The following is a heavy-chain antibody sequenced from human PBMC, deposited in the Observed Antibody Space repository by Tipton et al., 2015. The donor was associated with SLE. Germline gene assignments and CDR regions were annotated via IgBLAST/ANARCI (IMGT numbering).Heavy chain of an antibody. V-gene: IGHV3-23*01. CDR3: AKDPRGQLGAFDI. D-gene: IGHD6-13*01. CDR1: GFTFSSYA. Sequence: SLRLSCAASGFTFSSYAMSWVRQAPGKGLEWVSAISGSGGSTYCADSVKGRFTISRDNSKNTLHLQMNSPRAEDTAVYYCAKDPRGQLGAFDIWGQGTMVTVSS. CDR2: ISGSGGST. J-gene: IGHJ3*02.